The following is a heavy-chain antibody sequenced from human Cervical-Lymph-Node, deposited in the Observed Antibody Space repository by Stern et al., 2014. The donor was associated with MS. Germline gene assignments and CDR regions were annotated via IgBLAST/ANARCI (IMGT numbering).Heavy chain of an antibody. CDR2: IIPMFRSV. CDR3: VRSNYDGGNGFYHYAMDV. J-gene: IGHJ6*02. Sequence: QVQLVQSGAEGKQPGSSVTVSWKASGGTFSIYAISWVRQAPGQGLEWMGGIIPMFRSVNDAKKLQARVPITADETTSTAYMELSNLRSEDTAVYFCVRSNYDGGNGFYHYAMDVWGQGTTVIVSS. CDR1: GGTFSIYA. D-gene: IGHD3-10*01. V-gene: IGHV1-69*01.